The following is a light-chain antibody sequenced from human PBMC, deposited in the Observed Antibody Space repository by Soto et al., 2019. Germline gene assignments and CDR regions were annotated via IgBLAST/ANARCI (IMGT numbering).Light chain of an antibody. J-gene: IGKJ5*01. CDR3: QQRSNLIT. CDR1: QGISNY. Sequence: NQSPSSLSASVGDRVTITCRASQGISNYLAWYKQKPGQAPRLLIYDASNRATGIPARLSGSGSGTDFTLTIRSLQPEDFAVYYCQQRSNLITFGQGTRLEIK. CDR2: DAS. V-gene: IGKV3-11*01.